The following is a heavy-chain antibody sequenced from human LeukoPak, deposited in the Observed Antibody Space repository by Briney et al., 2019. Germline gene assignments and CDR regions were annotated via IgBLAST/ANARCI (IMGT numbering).Heavy chain of an antibody. CDR2: ISSSSSYI. J-gene: IGHJ3*02. Sequence: GGSLRLSCAASGFTFSSYSMNWVRQAPGKGLEWVSSISSSSSYIYYADSVKGRFTISRDNAKNSLYLQMNSLRAEDTAVYCCAREHPYCSSTSCYGRGAFDIWGQGTMVTVSS. CDR1: GFTFSSYS. V-gene: IGHV3-21*01. D-gene: IGHD2-2*01. CDR3: AREHPYCSSTSCYGRGAFDI.